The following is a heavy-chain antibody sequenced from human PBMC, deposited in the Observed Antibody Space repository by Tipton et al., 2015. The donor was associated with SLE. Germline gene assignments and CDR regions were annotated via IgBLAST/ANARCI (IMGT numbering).Heavy chain of an antibody. J-gene: IGHJ6*02. V-gene: IGHV4-39*07. D-gene: IGHD1-26*01. CDR1: GGSISSSSYY. CDR2: IYYSGST. CDR3: ARAVGARGYYGLDA. Sequence: TLSLTCTVSGGSISSSSYYWGWIRQPPGKGLEWIGSIYYSGSTYYKPSLKSRVTISVDTSRNQFSLKMTSVTAADTAVYSCARAVGARGYYGLDAWGQGTTVTVSS.